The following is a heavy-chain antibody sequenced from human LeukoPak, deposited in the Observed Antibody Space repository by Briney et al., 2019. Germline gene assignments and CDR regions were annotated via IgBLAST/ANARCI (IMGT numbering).Heavy chain of an antibody. CDR3: ARANRWELAEYFQH. J-gene: IGHJ1*01. CDR1: GGTLSSYA. Sequence: SVKVSCKASGGTLSSYAISWVRQAPGQGLEWMGGIIPIFGTANYAQKFQGRVTITADESTSTAYMELSSLRSDDTAVYYCARANRWELAEYFQHWGQGTLVTVSS. D-gene: IGHD1-26*01. V-gene: IGHV1-69*01. CDR2: IIPIFGTA.